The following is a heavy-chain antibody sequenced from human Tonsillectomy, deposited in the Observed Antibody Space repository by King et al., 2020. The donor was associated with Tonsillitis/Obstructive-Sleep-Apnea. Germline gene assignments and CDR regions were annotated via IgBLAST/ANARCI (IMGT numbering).Heavy chain of an antibody. D-gene: IGHD5-24*01. J-gene: IGHJ4*02. Sequence: QLQESGPGLVKPSETLSLTCTVSGHSIRSSTYYRGWIRQPPGKGLEWIGTIYYTGSTYYNPSLKSRVTISVDTSRNQFSLKLSSVTAADTAVYYCARHVGDGYGTNFDYWGQGTLVTVSS. CDR2: IYYTGST. CDR1: GHSIRSSTYY. CDR3: ARHVGDGYGTNFDY. V-gene: IGHV4-39*01.